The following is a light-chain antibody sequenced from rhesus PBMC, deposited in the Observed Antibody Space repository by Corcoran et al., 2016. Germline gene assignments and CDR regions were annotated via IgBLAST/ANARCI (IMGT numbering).Light chain of an antibody. CDR3: QHNFGTPYS. CDR1: ENVNNY. J-gene: IGKJ2*01. CDR2: KAS. V-gene: IGKV1-74*01. Sequence: DIQMTQSPSSLSASVGNRVTITCRKSENVNNYVNWYQQKPGKDPKLLIYKASTSQSGVPSRFSGSGSGTYYTFTISSLLSEDVATYYCQHNFGTPYSFRLGTKVEIQ.